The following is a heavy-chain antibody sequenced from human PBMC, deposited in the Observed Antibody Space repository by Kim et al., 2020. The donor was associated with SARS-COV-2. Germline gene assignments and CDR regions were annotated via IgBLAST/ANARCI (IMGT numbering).Heavy chain of an antibody. V-gene: IGHV1-46*01. J-gene: IGHJ6*02. CDR3: ARDWQDIVVVPAALDYYYYGMDV. CDR1: GYTFTSYY. Sequence: ASVKVSCKASGYTFTSYYMHWVRQAPGQGLEWMGIINPSGGSTSYAQKFQGRVTMTRDTSTSTVYMELSSLRSEDTAVYYCARDWQDIVVVPAALDYYYYGMDVWGQGTTVTVSS. D-gene: IGHD2-2*01. CDR2: INPSGGST.